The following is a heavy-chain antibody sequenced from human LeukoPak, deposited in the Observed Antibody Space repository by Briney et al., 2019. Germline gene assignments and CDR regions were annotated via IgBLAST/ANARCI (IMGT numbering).Heavy chain of an antibody. J-gene: IGHJ3*02. Sequence: ASVKVSCKASGFTFTTYFMHWVRQAPGQGLEWMGKINPSGDTTTYAQKFQGRITMTRDTSTSTVYMELGSLRSEDTAVYYCARDRNGDQRANAFDIWGQGTMVTVSS. V-gene: IGHV1-46*01. CDR2: INPSGDTT. D-gene: IGHD2-21*02. CDR3: ARDRNGDQRANAFDI. CDR1: GFTFTTYF.